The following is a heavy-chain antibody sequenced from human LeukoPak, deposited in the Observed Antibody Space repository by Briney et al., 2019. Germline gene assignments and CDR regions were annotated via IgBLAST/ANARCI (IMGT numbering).Heavy chain of an antibody. CDR2: VKSIRDGGTT. D-gene: IGHD6-6*01. CDR3: AKGSIAARSSY. J-gene: IGHJ4*02. V-gene: IGHV3-15*01. CDR1: GLTFRNAW. Sequence: GGSLRLSCAASGLTFRNAWLTWVRQAPGKGLEWVGRVKSIRDGGTTDYAAPVKGRFTISRDDSKNTLYLQMNSLRAEDTAVYYCAKGSIAARSSYWGQGTLVTVSS.